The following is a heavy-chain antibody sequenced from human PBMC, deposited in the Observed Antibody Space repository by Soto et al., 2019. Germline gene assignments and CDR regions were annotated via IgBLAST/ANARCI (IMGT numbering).Heavy chain of an antibody. D-gene: IGHD3-10*01. CDR3: AIARRWFGESYYNGMDV. J-gene: IGHJ6*02. Sequence: ASVKVSCKVSGYTLTELSMHWVRQAPGKGLERMGGFDPEDGETIYAQKFQGRVTMTEDTSTDTAYMELSSLRSEDTAVYYCAIARRWFGESYYNGMDVWGQGTTLTVSS. CDR2: FDPEDGET. V-gene: IGHV1-24*01. CDR1: GYTLTELS.